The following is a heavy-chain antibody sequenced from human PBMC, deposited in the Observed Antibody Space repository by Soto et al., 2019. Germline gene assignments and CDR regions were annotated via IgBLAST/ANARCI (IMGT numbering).Heavy chain of an antibody. J-gene: IGHJ3*02. V-gene: IGHV3-11*06. CDR2: ISPSSIYT. CDR3: ARNHIAASGTSAYDI. D-gene: IGHD6-13*01. CDR1: GFTFSDYY. Sequence: QVQLVESGGGMVKPGGSLRLSCAASGFTFSDYYMSWIRQAPGKGLEWLSYISPSSIYTNYAVSVKGRFTISRDNAKNSVYLQINSLRAEETAVYYCARNHIAASGTSAYDIWGQGTMVTVSS.